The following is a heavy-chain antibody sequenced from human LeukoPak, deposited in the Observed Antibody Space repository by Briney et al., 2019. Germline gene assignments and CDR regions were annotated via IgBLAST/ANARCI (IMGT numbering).Heavy chain of an antibody. D-gene: IGHD6-13*01. J-gene: IGHJ4*02. CDR1: GGSFSGYY. V-gene: IGHV4-34*01. CDR2: INHSGST. CDR3: ARGFSIAAAGTRVFDY. Sequence: PSETLSLTCAVYGGSFSGYYWSWIRQPPGKGLEWIGEINHSGSTNYNPSLKSRVTISVDTSKNQFSLKLSSVTAADTAVYYCARGFSIAAAGTRVFDYWGQGTLVTVSS.